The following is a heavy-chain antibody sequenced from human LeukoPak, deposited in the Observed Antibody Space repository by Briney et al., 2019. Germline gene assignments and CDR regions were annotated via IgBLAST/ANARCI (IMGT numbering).Heavy chain of an antibody. D-gene: IGHD3-10*01. CDR3: ARLGSGSYVLDY. CDR1: GYTFPRYY. CDR2: INPSDGVI. V-gene: IGHV1-46*01. J-gene: IGHJ4*02. Sequence: ASVKVSCKACGYTFPRYYMHWVRQAPGQGLEWMGIINPSDGVIDYAQKFQDRVTMTRDTSTSTVYMELSSLRSEDTAVYYCARLGSGSYVLDYWGQGTLVTVSS.